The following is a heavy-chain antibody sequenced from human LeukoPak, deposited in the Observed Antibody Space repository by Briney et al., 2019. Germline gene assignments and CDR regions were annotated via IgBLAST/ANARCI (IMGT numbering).Heavy chain of an antibody. D-gene: IGHD3-22*01. CDR2: INHSGST. J-gene: IGHJ4*02. V-gene: IGHV4-34*01. CDR1: GGSFSGYY. Sequence: SETLSLTCAVYGGSFSGYYWSWIRQPPGKGLEWIGEINHSGSTNYNPSLKSRVTISVDTSKNQFSLKLSSVTAEDTAVYYCAKDRTPSEYYYDSSAREGGDDYWGQGTLVTVSS. CDR3: AKDRTPSEYYYDSSAREGGDDY.